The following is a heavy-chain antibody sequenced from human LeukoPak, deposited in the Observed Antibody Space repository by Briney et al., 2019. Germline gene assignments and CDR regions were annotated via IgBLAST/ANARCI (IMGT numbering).Heavy chain of an antibody. Sequence: GASVKVSCKASGYTFTSYGISWVRQAPGQGLEWMGWISAYNGNTNYAQKLQGRVTMTTDTSTSTAYMELRSLRSEDTAVYYCARDLGTYYDFWSGYFPKYYFDYWGQGTLVTVSS. CDR2: ISAYNGNT. CDR1: GYTFTSYG. V-gene: IGHV1-18*01. J-gene: IGHJ4*02. D-gene: IGHD3-3*01. CDR3: ARDLGTYYDFWSGYFPKYYFDY.